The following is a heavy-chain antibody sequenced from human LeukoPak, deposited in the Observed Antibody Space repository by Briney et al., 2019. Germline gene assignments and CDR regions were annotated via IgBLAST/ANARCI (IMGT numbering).Heavy chain of an antibody. D-gene: IGHD6-19*01. CDR3: ARLGAVPGSGAHGFDP. CDR1: GYRFTSYW. CDR2: TYPGDSDT. Sequence: GESLKISCKASGYRFTSYWIGWVRQMPGKGLECMGITYPGDSDTRYSPSFQGQVTMSADKSISTAYLQWSTLKASDTAMYYCARLGAVPGSGAHGFDPWGQGTLVIVSS. J-gene: IGHJ5*02. V-gene: IGHV5-51*01.